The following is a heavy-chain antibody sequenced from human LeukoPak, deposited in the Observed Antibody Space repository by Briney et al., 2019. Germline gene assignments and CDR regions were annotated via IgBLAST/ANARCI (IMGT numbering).Heavy chain of an antibody. CDR2: IRYDGGSK. V-gene: IGHV3-30*02. CDR1: GFTFSSDG. J-gene: IGHJ4*02. Sequence: GGSLRLSCAASGFTFSSDGMHWVRQAPGKGLEWVAFIRYDGGSKHYTDSVKGRFTISRDTSKNTLYLQMNSLRPEDTAVYYCAKSYYFDYWGQGTLVTVSS. CDR3: AKSYYFDY.